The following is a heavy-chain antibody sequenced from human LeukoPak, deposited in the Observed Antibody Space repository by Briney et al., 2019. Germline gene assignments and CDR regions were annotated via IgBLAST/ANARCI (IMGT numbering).Heavy chain of an antibody. J-gene: IGHJ5*02. CDR3: ARLESGSWDGRDWFDP. CDR2: INPNSGGT. CDR1: GYTFTGYY. D-gene: IGHD3-3*01. V-gene: IGHV1-2*02. Sequence: ASVKVSCKASGYTFTGYYMHWVRQAPGQGLEWMGWINPNSGGTNYAQKFQGRVTMTRDTSISTAYMELSRLRSDDTAVYYCARLESGSWDGRDWFDPWGQGTLVTVSS.